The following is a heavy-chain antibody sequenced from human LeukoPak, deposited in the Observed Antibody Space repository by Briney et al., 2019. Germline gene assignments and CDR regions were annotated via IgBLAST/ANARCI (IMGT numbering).Heavy chain of an antibody. Sequence: PSQTLSLTCTVSGDSISSADYYWTWIRQPPGKGLELVGFIYSSGSTKYNPSLKSRVTISVDTSKNQFSLKLSSVTAADTAVYYCAAQALMVRGFDPWGQGTLVTVSS. V-gene: IGHV4-31*03. J-gene: IGHJ5*02. CDR3: AAQALMVRGFDP. CDR1: GDSISSADYY. CDR2: IYSSGST. D-gene: IGHD3-10*01.